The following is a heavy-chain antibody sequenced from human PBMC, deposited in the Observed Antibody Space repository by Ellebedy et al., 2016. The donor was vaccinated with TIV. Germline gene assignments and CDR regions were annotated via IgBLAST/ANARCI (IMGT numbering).Heavy chain of an antibody. J-gene: IGHJ5*02. CDR2: IRQDGDEK. Sequence: PGGSLRLSCAASEFSFRSYWMTWVRQAPGKGLEWVANIRQDGDEKYYVDSVKGRFTISRDNAKNSLFLQMNSLRVEDTAVYYCARRASYGDYAVQVNPWFDPWGQGTLVTVSS. V-gene: IGHV3-7*01. CDR3: ARRASYGDYAVQVNPWFDP. D-gene: IGHD4-17*01. CDR1: EFSFRSYW.